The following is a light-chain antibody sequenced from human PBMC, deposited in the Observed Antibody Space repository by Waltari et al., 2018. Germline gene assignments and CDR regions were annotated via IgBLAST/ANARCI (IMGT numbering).Light chain of an antibody. CDR3: QQYNSYSRT. J-gene: IGKJ1*01. CDR2: KAS. Sequence: DIQMTQSPSTLSASVGDRVTITCRASQSISSWLDWYQQKPGKAPKLLIYKASSLESGVPSRFSGSGSGTEFTLTISSLQPDDFATYYCQQYNSYSRTFGQGTKVEIK. V-gene: IGKV1-5*03. CDR1: QSISSW.